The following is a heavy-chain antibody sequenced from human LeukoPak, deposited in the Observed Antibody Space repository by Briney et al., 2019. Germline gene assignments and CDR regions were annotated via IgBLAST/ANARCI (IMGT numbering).Heavy chain of an antibody. CDR2: ISSSGSTI. CDR3: AKLLWFGELLFRGGPTYDY. Sequence: PGGSLRLSCAASGFTFSSYEMNWVRQAPGKGLEWVSYISSSGSTIYYADSVKGRFTISRDNAKNSLYLQMNSLRAEDTAVYYCAKLLWFGELLFRGGPTYDYWGQGTLVTVSS. V-gene: IGHV3-48*03. CDR1: GFTFSSYE. D-gene: IGHD3-10*01. J-gene: IGHJ4*02.